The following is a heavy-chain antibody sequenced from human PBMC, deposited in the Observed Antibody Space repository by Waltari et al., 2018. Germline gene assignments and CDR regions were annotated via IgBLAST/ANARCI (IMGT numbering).Heavy chain of an antibody. CDR1: GFSLGTYA. CDR2: ISSRATYI. V-gene: IGHV3-21*01. D-gene: IGHD6-19*01. J-gene: IGHJ4*02. CDR3: AGGLKGSSGRFEGY. Sequence: EVQLVESGGGLVKPGGSLRLSCAASGFSLGTYAMNWVRQAPGKGLEWVSSISSRATYIYYAESLKGRFTISRDDSKNSVYLEISSLRVEDTAIYYCAGGLKGSSGRFEGYWGQGTLVTVAS.